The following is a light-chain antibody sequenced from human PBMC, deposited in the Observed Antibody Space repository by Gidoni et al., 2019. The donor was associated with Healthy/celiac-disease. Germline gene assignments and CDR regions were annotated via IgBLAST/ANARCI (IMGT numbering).Light chain of an antibody. Sequence: DIQMTQSPSSLSASVGDRVTITCQASQDISNYLNWYQQKPGKAPKLLIYDASNWETGVPSRFSGSGSGTDFTFTISSLQPEDIATYYCQQYDNLPFTFXPXTKVDIK. CDR2: DAS. CDR3: QQYDNLPFT. J-gene: IGKJ3*01. CDR1: QDISNY. V-gene: IGKV1-33*01.